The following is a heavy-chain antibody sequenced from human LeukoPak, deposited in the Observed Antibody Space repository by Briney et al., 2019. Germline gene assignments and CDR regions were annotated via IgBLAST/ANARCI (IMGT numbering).Heavy chain of an antibody. D-gene: IGHD2-15*01. CDR2: IWHDGSNK. J-gene: IGHJ4*02. CDR1: GFTFSTYG. V-gene: IGHV3-33*01. Sequence: PGTSLTLSCVASGFTFSTYGFHWVRQAPGRGLEWVAVIWHDGSNKYYPDSVKGRFTISRDNSKNTLYLQMNSLRAEDTAVYYCARDRGYCSSGSCYLFDSWGREPWSPSPQ. CDR3: ARDRGYCSSGSCYLFDS.